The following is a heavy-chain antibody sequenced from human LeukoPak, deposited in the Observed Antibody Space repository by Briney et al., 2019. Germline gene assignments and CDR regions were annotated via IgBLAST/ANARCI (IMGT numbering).Heavy chain of an antibody. V-gene: IGHV3-30*02. CDR2: IRYDGSNK. J-gene: IGHJ4*02. CDR1: GFTFSSYG. CDR3: AKGARGYSYGRLDY. D-gene: IGHD5-18*01. Sequence: GGSLRLSCAASGFTFSSYGMHWVRQAPGKGLEWVAFIRYDGSNKYYADSVKGRFTISRDNSKNTLYLQMNSLRAEDTAVYYCAKGARGYSYGRLDYWGQGTLVTVSS.